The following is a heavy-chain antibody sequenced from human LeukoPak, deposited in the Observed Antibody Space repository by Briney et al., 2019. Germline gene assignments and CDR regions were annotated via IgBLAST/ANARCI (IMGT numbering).Heavy chain of an antibody. J-gene: IGHJ3*02. CDR3: ARETMVRGVIIGSGDAFDI. Sequence: GASVKVSCKASGYTFTSYDINWVRQATGQGLEWMGWMNPNSGNTGYAQKFQGRVTITADESTSTAYMELSNLRSEDTAVYYCARETMVRGVIIGSGDAFDIWGQGTMVTVSS. CDR2: MNPNSGNT. CDR1: GYTFTSYD. D-gene: IGHD3-10*01. V-gene: IGHV1-8*03.